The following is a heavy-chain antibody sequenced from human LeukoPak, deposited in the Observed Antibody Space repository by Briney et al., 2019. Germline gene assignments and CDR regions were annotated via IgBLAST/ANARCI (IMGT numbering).Heavy chain of an antibody. V-gene: IGHV3-48*01. CDR1: GLNFSRYY. J-gene: IGHJ4*02. CDR3: ARVQVGGTGRGPLD. CDR2: ISGSSTTI. Sequence: PGGSLRLSCAVSGLNFSRYYMNWVRQAPGKGLEWVSYISGSSTTIQYADSVKGRFTISRDNAKNSLYLQMDSLSAEDTAVYYCARVQVGGTGRGPLDWGQGTLVTVSS. D-gene: IGHD6-19*01.